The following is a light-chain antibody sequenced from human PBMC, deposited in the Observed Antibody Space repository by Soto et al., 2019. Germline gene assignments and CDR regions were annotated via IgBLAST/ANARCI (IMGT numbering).Light chain of an antibody. V-gene: IGKV1-5*03. J-gene: IGKJ4*01. CDR1: QSISPW. Sequence: DIQMTQSPSTLSASVGDSVTITCWASQSISPWLAWYQQKPGKAPTLLIYKASSLEGGVPSRFSGSGSGTDFNITISSLQPDDFATYYCQQYNTYPLTFGGGTTVEIK. CDR2: KAS. CDR3: QQYNTYPLT.